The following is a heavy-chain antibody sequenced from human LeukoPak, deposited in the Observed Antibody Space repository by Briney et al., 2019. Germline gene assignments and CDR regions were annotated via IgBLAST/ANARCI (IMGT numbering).Heavy chain of an antibody. J-gene: IGHJ4*02. D-gene: IGHD5-18*01. Sequence: GGSLRLSCAASGFRFRSYWMSWVRQAPGKGLEWVANIKQDGSEKYYVDSVKGRFTISRDNAKNSLYLQMNSLRAEDTAVYYCARDTGGGYSCYDCWGQGTLVTVSS. V-gene: IGHV3-7*01. CDR3: ARDTGGGYSCYDC. CDR1: GFRFRSYW. CDR2: IKQDGSEK.